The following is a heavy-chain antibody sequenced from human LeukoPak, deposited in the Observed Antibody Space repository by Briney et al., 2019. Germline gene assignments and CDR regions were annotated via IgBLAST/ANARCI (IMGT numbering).Heavy chain of an antibody. CDR3: AREKPYYYDSSGYPFDY. CDR1: GGSFSGYY. D-gene: IGHD3-22*01. V-gene: IGHV4-34*01. Sequence: PSETLSLTCAVYGGSFSGYYWSWIRQPPGKGLEWFGEINHSGSTNYNPSLKSRVTISVDTSKNQFSLKLSSVTAADTAVYYCAREKPYYYDSSGYPFDYWGQGTLVTVSS. J-gene: IGHJ4*02. CDR2: INHSGST.